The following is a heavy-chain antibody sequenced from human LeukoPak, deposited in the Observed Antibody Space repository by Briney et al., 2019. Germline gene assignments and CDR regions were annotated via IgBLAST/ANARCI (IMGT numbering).Heavy chain of an antibody. J-gene: IGHJ5*02. CDR3: ARVRMVYAMGNWFDP. CDR1: GGSISSGGYY. CDR2: IYYSGST. Sequence: SQTLSLTCTVSGGSISSGGYYWSWIRQHPGKGLEWIGYIYYSGSTYYNPSLKSRVTISVDTSKNQFSLKLSSVTAADTAVYYCARVRMVYAMGNWFDPWGQGTLVTVSS. V-gene: IGHV4-31*03. D-gene: IGHD2-8*01.